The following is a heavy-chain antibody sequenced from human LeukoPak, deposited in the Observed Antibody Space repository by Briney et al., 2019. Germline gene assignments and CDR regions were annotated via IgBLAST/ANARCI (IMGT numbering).Heavy chain of an antibody. CDR3: ARGRELLRDAFDI. Sequence: ASVKVSCKASGYTFTSYYMHWVRQAPGQGLEWMGIINPSGGSTSYAQKFQGRVTMTRDMSTSTAYMELRSLRSDDTAVYYCARGRELLRDAFDIWGQGTMVTVSS. V-gene: IGHV1-46*01. CDR2: INPSGGST. CDR1: GYTFTSYY. D-gene: IGHD1-26*01. J-gene: IGHJ3*02.